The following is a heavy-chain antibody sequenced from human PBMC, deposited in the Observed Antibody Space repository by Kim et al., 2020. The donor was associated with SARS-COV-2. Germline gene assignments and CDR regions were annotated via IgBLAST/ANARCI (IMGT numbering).Heavy chain of an antibody. CDR1: GYTFTSYG. Sequence: ASVKVSCKASGYTFTSYGISWVRQAPGQGLEWMGWISAYNGNTNYAQKLQGRVTMTTDTSTSTAYMELRSLRSDDTAVYYCAREGNILTGPTPWDAFDIWGQGTMVTVSS. CDR2: ISAYNGNT. J-gene: IGHJ3*02. D-gene: IGHD3-9*01. CDR3: AREGNILTGPTPWDAFDI. V-gene: IGHV1-18*01.